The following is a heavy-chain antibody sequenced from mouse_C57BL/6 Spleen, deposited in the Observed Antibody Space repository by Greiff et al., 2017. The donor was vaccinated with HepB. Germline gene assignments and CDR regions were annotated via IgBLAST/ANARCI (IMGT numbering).Heavy chain of an antibody. J-gene: IGHJ4*01. CDR2: INPSSGYT. CDR3: ARWDYGSILYYYAMDY. Sequence: VKLMESGAELAKPGASVKLSCKASGYTFTSYWMHWVKQRPGQGLEWIGYINPSSGYTNYNQKFKDKATLTADKSSSTAYMQLSSLTYEDSAVYYCARWDYGSILYYYAMDYWGQGTSVTVSS. D-gene: IGHD1-1*01. CDR1: GYTFTSYW. V-gene: IGHV1-7*01.